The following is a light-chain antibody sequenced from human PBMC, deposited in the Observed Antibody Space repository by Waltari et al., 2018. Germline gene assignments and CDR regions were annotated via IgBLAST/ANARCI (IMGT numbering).Light chain of an antibody. CDR2: AAS. V-gene: IGKV1-39*01. CDR3: QKGYDTPRT. J-gene: IGKJ1*01. Sequence: DFQMTQSPSSLSASVGDRVPTTCRASPSISTYLNWYQQKPGKGPKLLVYAASTLQSGVPSRFSGSGSGTDFTYTISSLQLEDFATYYCQKGYDTPRTFGQGAKVEVK. CDR1: PSISTY.